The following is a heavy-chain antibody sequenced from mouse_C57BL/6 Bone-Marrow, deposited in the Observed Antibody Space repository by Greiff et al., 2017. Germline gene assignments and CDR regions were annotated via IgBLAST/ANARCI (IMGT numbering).Heavy chain of an antibody. J-gene: IGHJ2*01. Sequence: QVQLKQSGAELVLPGASVKLSCKASGYTFTSYWMPWVRQRPRQGLEWIGEIDHSASYINYTQNFKGKSTLTVDKSSSTAYMQLSSLTSEDPAVYYCARGVYYRGDFDYWGQGTTLTVSS. CDR1: GYTFTSYW. CDR3: ARGVYYRGDFDY. D-gene: IGHD2-13*01. CDR2: IDHSASYI. V-gene: IGHV1-69*01.